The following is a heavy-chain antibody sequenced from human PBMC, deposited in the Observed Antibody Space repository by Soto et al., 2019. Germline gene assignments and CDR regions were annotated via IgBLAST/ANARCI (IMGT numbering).Heavy chain of an antibody. CDR1: GFTFSSYE. Sequence: EVQLVESGGDLVQPGGSLRLSCEASGFTFSSYEIHWVRQAPGKGPEWISYISSSGDTIYYSESVEGRFTTSRDNAKNSLFLQMNSLRAEDTAVYHCARGYGDTGPRGAMDVWGQGTTVTVSS. V-gene: IGHV3-48*03. CDR3: ARGYGDTGPRGAMDV. J-gene: IGHJ6*02. D-gene: IGHD5-18*01. CDR2: ISSSGDTI.